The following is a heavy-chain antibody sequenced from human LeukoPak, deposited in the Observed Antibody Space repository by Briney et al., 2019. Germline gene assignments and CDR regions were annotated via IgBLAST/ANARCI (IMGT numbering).Heavy chain of an antibody. D-gene: IGHD3-16*01. Sequence: ASVKVSCKASGYTFTSYGISWVRQAPGQGLEWMGWISAYNGNTNYAQKLQGRVTMTTDTSTSTAYMELRSLRSDDTAVYYCARGGTTYYDYVWETYDYWGRGTLVTVSS. CDR1: GYTFTSYG. V-gene: IGHV1-18*01. CDR2: ISAYNGNT. CDR3: ARGGTTYYDYVWETYDY. J-gene: IGHJ4*02.